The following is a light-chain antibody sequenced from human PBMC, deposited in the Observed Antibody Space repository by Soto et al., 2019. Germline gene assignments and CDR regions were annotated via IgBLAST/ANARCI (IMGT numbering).Light chain of an antibody. CDR3: CSYAGSSAHVV. CDR2: EDS. J-gene: IGLJ2*01. Sequence: QSALTQPASVSGSPGQSITISCTGTSSDVGSYSHVSWYQQHPGKAPKLMIYEDSKRPSGISNRFSGSKSGNTASLTISGLQAEDEADYYCCSYAGSSAHVVFGGGTQLTVL. V-gene: IGLV2-23*01. CDR1: SSDVGSYSH.